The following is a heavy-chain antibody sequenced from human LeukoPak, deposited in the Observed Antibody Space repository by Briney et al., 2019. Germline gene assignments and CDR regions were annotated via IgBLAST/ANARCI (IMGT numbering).Heavy chain of an antibody. CDR1: GYTFTGYY. J-gene: IGHJ3*02. V-gene: IGHV1-2*04. D-gene: IGHD1-26*01. CDR2: INPNSGGT. CDR3: ARSGRYPSDAFDI. Sequence: ASVKVSCKASGYTFTGYYMHWVRQAPGQGLEWMGWINPNSGGTNYAEKFQGWVTMTRDTSISTAYMELSRLRFDDTAVYYCARSGRYPSDAFDIWGQGTMVTVSS.